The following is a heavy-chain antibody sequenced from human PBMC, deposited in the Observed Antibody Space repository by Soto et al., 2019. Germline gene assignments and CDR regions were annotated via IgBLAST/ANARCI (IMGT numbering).Heavy chain of an antibody. CDR3: ARGEQYSGRIFDY. CDR1: GHSMTGYY. CDR2: LYSSGIS. Sequence: SETLSLTCTVSGHSMTGYYWTWIRQPAGKGLEWIGRLYSSGISAYDPSLASRITINPDTSKNQYSLQLNSVTPEDTAVYFCARGEQYSGRIFDYWGQGTLVTVSS. J-gene: IGHJ4*01. D-gene: IGHD1-26*01. V-gene: IGHV4-4*07.